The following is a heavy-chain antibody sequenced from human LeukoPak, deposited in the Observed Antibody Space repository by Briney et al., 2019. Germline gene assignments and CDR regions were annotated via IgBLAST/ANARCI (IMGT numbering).Heavy chain of an antibody. V-gene: IGHV1-3*01. Sequence: ASVKVSCKASGYTFTSYAMHWVRQAPGQRLEWMGWINAGNGNTECSRKFQGRVTITRDTSASTAYMELSSLRSEDTAVYYCTRRSSSWSEFDYWGQGTLVTVSS. CDR2: INAGNGNT. CDR1: GYTFTSYA. D-gene: IGHD6-6*01. J-gene: IGHJ4*02. CDR3: TRRSSSWSEFDY.